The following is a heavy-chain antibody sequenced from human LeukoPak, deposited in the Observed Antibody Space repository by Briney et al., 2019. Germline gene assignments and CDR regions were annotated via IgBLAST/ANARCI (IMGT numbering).Heavy chain of an antibody. CDR2: IYYSGST. V-gene: IGHV4-39*01. D-gene: IGHD3-22*01. CDR3: ARHRDYYDSSGVFDY. CDR1: GGSISSSSHY. J-gene: IGHJ4*02. Sequence: SSETLSLTCTVSGGSISSSSHYWGWIRQPPGRGLEWIGSIYYSGSTYYNPSLKSRVTISVDTSKNQFSLKLSSVTAADTAVYYCARHRDYYDSSGVFDYWGQGTLVTVSS.